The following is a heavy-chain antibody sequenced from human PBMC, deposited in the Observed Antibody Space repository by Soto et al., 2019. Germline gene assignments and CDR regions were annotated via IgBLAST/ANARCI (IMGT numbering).Heavy chain of an antibody. V-gene: IGHV3-30*04. J-gene: IGHJ4*02. D-gene: IGHD3-16*01. CDR3: ARQAKIGDRSQFYFDS. CDR1: GFTFSSYA. CDR2: ISYDGRNK. Sequence: WSLRLSCAASGFTFSSYAMHWVRQAPGKGLEWVAVISYDGRNKYYADSVKGRFTISRDNSQDTLYLQMDSLRPDDTAVYYCARQAKIGDRSQFYFDSWGQGTLVTVSS.